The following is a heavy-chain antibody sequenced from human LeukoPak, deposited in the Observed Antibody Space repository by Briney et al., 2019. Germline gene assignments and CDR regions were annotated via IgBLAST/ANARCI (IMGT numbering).Heavy chain of an antibody. CDR2: TYWNDDQ. J-gene: IGHJ5*02. CDR3: AHNGLYH. V-gene: IGHV2-5*01. D-gene: IGHD2-2*03. CDR1: GFSLSTSGVG. Sequence: ESGPTLVKPTQTLTLTCTFSGFSLSTSGVGVAWMRQSPGQAPEWLAVTYWNDDQRYSPSLESRLTITKDTSKNQVVLTMTNMDPADTATYHCAHNGLYHWGQGTLVTVSS.